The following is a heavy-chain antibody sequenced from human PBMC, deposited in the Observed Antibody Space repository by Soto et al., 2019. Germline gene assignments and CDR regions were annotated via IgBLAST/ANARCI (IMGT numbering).Heavy chain of an antibody. J-gene: IGHJ4*02. CDR2: IWYDGTNK. CDR3: ARDYSSSCFDS. V-gene: IGHV3-33*01. Sequence: GGSLRLSCTASGFTFSNYGMHWVRQAPGKGLEWVAIIWYDGTNKYYADSLKGRFTISRDNSKNTLYLQMNSLRAEDTAVYYCARDYSSSCFDSWGQGTLVTVSS. CDR1: GFTFSNYG. D-gene: IGHD6-13*01.